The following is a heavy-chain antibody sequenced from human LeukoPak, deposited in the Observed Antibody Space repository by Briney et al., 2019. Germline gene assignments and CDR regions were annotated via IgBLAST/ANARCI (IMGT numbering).Heavy chain of an antibody. CDR2: INHSGST. V-gene: IGHV4-34*01. CDR1: GGSFSGYY. Sequence: SETLSLTCAVYGGSFSGYYWSWIRQPPGKGLEWIGEINHSGSTNYNPSLKSRVTISVDTSKNQFSLKLSSVIAADTAVYYCARGRGLLWFGGNPSRYNWFDPWGQGTLVTVSS. J-gene: IGHJ5*02. D-gene: IGHD3-10*01. CDR3: ARGRGLLWFGGNPSRYNWFDP.